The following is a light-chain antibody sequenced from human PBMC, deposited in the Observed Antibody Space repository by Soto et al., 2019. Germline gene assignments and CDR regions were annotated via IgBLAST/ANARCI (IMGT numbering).Light chain of an antibody. CDR3: SSYAGSNVV. CDR2: EVS. Sequence: QSALTQPPSASGSPGQSVTISCTGASSDVGGYKDVSWYQQHPGKAPKLMIYEVSKRPSGVPDRFSGSKSGNTAALTVSGLQAEDEADYYCSSYAGSNVVFGGGTKLTVL. J-gene: IGLJ2*01. V-gene: IGLV2-8*01. CDR1: SSDVGGYKD.